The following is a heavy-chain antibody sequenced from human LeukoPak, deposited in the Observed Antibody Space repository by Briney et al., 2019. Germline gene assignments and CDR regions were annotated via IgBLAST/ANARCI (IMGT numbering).Heavy chain of an antibody. CDR1: GFTFSSYS. D-gene: IGHD3-10*01. V-gene: IGHV3-21*01. J-gene: IGHJ4*02. CDR2: ISSSSSYI. Sequence: GGSLRLSCAASGFTFSSYSMNWVRQAPGKGLEWVSSISSSSSYIYYADSVKGRFTISRDNAKNSLYLQMNSLRAEDTAVYYCARRREFSEYFDYWGQGTLVTVSS. CDR3: ARRREFSEYFDY.